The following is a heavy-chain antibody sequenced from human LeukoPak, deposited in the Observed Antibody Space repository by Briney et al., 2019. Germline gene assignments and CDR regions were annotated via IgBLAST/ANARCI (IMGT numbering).Heavy chain of an antibody. Sequence: SETLSLTCTVSGGSISSGSYYWSWIRQPAGMGLEWIGRIYTSGSTNYSPSLKSRVTISVDTSKNQFSLKLSSVTAADTAVYYCAREGWQWLVHAFDIWGQGTMVTVSS. CDR1: GGSISSGSYY. CDR3: AREGWQWLVHAFDI. D-gene: IGHD6-19*01. J-gene: IGHJ3*02. CDR2: IYTSGST. V-gene: IGHV4-61*02.